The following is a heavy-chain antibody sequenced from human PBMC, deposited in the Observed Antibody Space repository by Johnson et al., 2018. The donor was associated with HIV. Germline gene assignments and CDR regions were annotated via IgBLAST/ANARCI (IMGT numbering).Heavy chain of an antibody. Sequence: VQLVESEGGLVQPGGSLRLSCTASGFTFSSYAMHWVRQAPGKGLEWVAVISYDGSNKYYADSVKGRFTISRDNSKNTLYLQMNSLRAEDTAVYYCARELEFGDLRKNDAFDIWGQGTMVTVSS. CDR2: ISYDGSNK. V-gene: IGHV3-30*04. J-gene: IGHJ3*02. CDR3: ARELEFGDLRKNDAFDI. CDR1: GFTFSSYA. D-gene: IGHD4-17*01.